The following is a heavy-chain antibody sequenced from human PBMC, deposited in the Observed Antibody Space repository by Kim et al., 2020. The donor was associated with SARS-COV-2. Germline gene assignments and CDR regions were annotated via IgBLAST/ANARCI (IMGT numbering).Heavy chain of an antibody. CDR1: GFTFSSYG. J-gene: IGHJ6*02. V-gene: IGHV3-30*18. D-gene: IGHD2-2*01. Sequence: GGSLILSCAASGFTFSSYGMHWVRQAPGKGLVWVAVISYDGSNKYYADSVKGRFTISRDNSKNTMYLQMNSLRAEDTAVYYCAKDPRYCSSSSCYGGDYYYYGMDAWGQGTTVTVSS. CDR3: AKDPRYCSSSSCYGGDYYYYGMDA. CDR2: ISYDGSNK.